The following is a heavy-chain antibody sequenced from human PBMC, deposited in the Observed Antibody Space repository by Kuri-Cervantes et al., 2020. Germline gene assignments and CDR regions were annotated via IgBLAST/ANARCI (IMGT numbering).Heavy chain of an antibody. Sequence: GESLKISCAASGFTFSSYSMNWVRQAPGKGLEWVSSISSSSSYIYYADSVKGRFTISRDNAKNSLYLQMNSLRAEDTAVYYCARGRYYYGSGSYYNPYGVDVWGQGTTVTVSS. J-gene: IGHJ6*02. CDR1: GFTFSSYS. CDR3: ARGRYYYGSGSYYNPYGVDV. D-gene: IGHD3-10*01. V-gene: IGHV3-21*04. CDR2: ISSSSSYI.